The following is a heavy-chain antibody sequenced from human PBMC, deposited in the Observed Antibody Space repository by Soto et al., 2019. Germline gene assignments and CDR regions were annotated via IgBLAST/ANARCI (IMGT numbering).Heavy chain of an antibody. CDR1: GFTVSSNY. D-gene: IGHD3-3*01. CDR2: IYSGGST. CDR3: ARSFWRQPPDY. Sequence: GGSLRLSCAASGFTVSSNYMSWVRQAPGKGLEWVSVIYSGGSTYYADSVKGRFTISRDNSKNTLYLQMNSLRAEDTAVYYCARSFWRQPPDYWGQGTLVTVSS. J-gene: IGHJ4*02. V-gene: IGHV3-66*01.